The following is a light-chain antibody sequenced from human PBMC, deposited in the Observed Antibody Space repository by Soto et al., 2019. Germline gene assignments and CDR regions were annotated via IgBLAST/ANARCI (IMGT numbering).Light chain of an antibody. J-gene: IGLJ3*02. Sequence: QSALTQPASVSGSPGQSITISCTGTSSDVGSYNYVSWYQHHPGKAPKLMIYEFSNRPSGVSNRFSGSKSGNTASLTISGLQAEDEADYYCTSYTSANTLYVLFGGGTKLTVL. CDR1: SSDVGSYNY. CDR3: TSYTSANTLYVL. CDR2: EFS. V-gene: IGLV2-14*01.